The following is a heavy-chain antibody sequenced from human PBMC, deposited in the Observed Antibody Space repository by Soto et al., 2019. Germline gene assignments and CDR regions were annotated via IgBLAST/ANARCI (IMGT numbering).Heavy chain of an antibody. CDR3: ARSYYDRSGYAVDP. Sequence: SETLSLTCTVSGGSISSDYWSWIRQPPGKGLEWIGYIYYSGSTNYNPSLKSRVTISVDTSKNQFSLKLSSVTAADTAVYYCARSYYDRSGYAVDPWGQGTLVTVSS. CDR2: IYYSGST. CDR1: GGSISSDY. V-gene: IGHV4-59*01. J-gene: IGHJ5*02. D-gene: IGHD3-22*01.